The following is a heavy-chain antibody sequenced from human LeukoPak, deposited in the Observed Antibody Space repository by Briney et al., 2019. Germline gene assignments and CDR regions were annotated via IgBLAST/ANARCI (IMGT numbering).Heavy chain of an antibody. Sequence: ASVKVSCKASGYTFTSYGISWVRQAPGQGLEWMGWISAYNGNTNYAQKLQGRVTMTTDTSTSTAYMELRSLRSDDTAVYYCAREEPYYYDSSGYYRLPNWFDPWGQGTLVTVSS. CDR2: ISAYNGNT. V-gene: IGHV1-18*01. CDR1: GYTFTSYG. D-gene: IGHD3-22*01. J-gene: IGHJ5*02. CDR3: AREEPYYYDSSGYYRLPNWFDP.